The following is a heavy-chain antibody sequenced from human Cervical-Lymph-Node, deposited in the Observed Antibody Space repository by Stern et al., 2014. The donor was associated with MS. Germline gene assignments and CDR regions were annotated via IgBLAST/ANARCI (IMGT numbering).Heavy chain of an antibody. J-gene: IGHJ4*02. V-gene: IGHV2-26*01. CDR1: GFSLRDGRMG. CDR3: ARMIWAYCGGDCYSFDF. CDR2: IFWNDER. D-gene: IGHD2-21*02. Sequence: QVTLKESGPVLVKPTETLTLTCTVSGFSLRDGRMGVSWIRQPPGKALEWLAHIFWNDERSYSTSLKTRLTISKDTSKSHVVLTIPNMDPVDTGTYYCARMIWAYCGGDCYSFDFWGQGTLVTVSS.